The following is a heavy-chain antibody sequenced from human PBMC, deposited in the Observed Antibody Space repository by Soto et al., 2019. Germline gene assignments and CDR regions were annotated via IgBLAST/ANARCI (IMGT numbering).Heavy chain of an antibody. V-gene: IGHV3-21*01. D-gene: IGHD6-19*01. CDR3: AREGLDYYYGMDV. J-gene: IGHJ6*02. Sequence: GGSLRLSCAASGFTFSSYSMNWVRQAPGKGLEWVSSISSSSSYIYYADSVKGRFTISRDNAKNSLYLQMNSLRAKDTAVYYCAREGLDYYYGMDVWGQGTTVTVSS. CDR1: GFTFSSYS. CDR2: ISSSSSYI.